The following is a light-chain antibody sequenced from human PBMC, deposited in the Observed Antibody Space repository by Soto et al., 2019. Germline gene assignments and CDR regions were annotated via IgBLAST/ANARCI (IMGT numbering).Light chain of an antibody. CDR1: SSDVGAYNY. J-gene: IGLJ3*02. Sequence: QSALTQPPSASGSPGQSVTISCTGTSSDVGAYNYVCWYQQHPGKAPKLIISEVTKRPSGVPDRFSGSKSGNTASLTVTGHQAEDEADYYCSSYAGSNNPWVFGGGTQLTVL. CDR2: EVT. V-gene: IGLV2-8*01. CDR3: SSYAGSNNPWV.